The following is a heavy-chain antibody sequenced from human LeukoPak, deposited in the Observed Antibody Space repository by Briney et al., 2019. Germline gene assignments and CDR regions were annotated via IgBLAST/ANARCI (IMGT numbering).Heavy chain of an antibody. V-gene: IGHV3-7*01. D-gene: IGHD3-10*01. CDR2: IKPDGSEK. J-gene: IGHJ6*02. Sequence: GGSLRLSCAASGFTFSDYWMTWVRQAPGKGLEWVANIKPDGSEKYYVDSVRGRFTISRDNSKNTLYLQMNSLRAEDTAVYYCARALNTPGSLLWFGEFYGMDVWGQGTTVTVSS. CDR3: ARALNTPGSLLWFGEFYGMDV. CDR1: GFTFSDYW.